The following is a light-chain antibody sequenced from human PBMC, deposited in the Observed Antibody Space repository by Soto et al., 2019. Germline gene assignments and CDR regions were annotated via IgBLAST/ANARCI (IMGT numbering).Light chain of an antibody. CDR3: QQYDNLPLT. V-gene: IGKV1-33*01. CDR2: DAS. J-gene: IGKJ4*01. CDR1: QDISNY. Sequence: DIQRTQSPSSLSASVGDRVTITCQASQDISNYLNWYQQKPGKAPKLLIYDASNLETGVPSRFSGSGSGTDCTFTINSLKNEDIATYYCQQYDNLPLTFGGGTKVDIK.